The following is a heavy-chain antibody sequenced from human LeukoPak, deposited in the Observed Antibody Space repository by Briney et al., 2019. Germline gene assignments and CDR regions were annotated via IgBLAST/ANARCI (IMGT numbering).Heavy chain of an antibody. Sequence: GGSLRLSCAVSGFTFSNYWMSWVRQAPGKGLEWVANIKQDGSEKYYVDSVKGRFTISRDNAKNSLYLQMNSLRAEDTAVYFCAKPPGLRRPDPWGQGTLVTVFS. V-gene: IGHV3-7*03. CDR2: IKQDGSEK. CDR1: GFTFSNYW. J-gene: IGHJ5*02. D-gene: IGHD5-12*01. CDR3: AKPPGLRRPDP.